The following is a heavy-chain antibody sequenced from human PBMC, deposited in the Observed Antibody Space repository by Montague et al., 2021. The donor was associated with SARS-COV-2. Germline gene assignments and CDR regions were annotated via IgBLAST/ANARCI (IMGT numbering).Heavy chain of an antibody. Sequence: SLRLSCAASGFTFSNYSMNWVRQAPGKGLEWVSYISSSSSTIYYADSVKGRFTISRDNAKNSLYLQMNSLRDEDTAVYYCARVGSGSTYYYDRSRDNAHWGQGTLVTVSS. CDR1: GFTFSNYS. CDR3: ARVGSGSTYYYDRSRDNAH. D-gene: IGHD3-22*01. V-gene: IGHV3-48*02. J-gene: IGHJ4*02. CDR2: ISSSSSTI.